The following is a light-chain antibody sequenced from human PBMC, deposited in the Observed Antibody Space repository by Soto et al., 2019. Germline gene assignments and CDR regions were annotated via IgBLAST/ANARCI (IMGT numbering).Light chain of an antibody. Sequence: QSALTQPPSASGSPGQSVTISCTGTSSDGGGCKFVTWYQQYPGKAPKLIIYEVSKRPSGVPDRFSGSKSGNTASLTVSGLQAEDEADYYCSSCAGSNSPYGFGTGTKLTVL. CDR2: EVS. CDR1: SSDGGGCKF. V-gene: IGLV2-8*01. CDR3: SSCAGSNSPYG. J-gene: IGLJ1*01.